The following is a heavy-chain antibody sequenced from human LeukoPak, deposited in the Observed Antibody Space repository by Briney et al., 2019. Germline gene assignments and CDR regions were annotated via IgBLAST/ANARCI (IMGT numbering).Heavy chain of an antibody. J-gene: IGHJ5*02. CDR1: GFTFSGSA. CDR2: IDKKDKGYATAT. D-gene: IGHD1-26*01. CDR3: TRDSGTYNWFDP. V-gene: IGHV3-73*01. Sequence: GGSLRLSCAASGFTFSGSATHWVRQSSGKGLEWVGQIDKKDKGYATATAYAASVKGRFTISRDDSINTAYLQMKSLKTEDTALYYCTRDSGTYNWFDPWGQGTLVTVSS.